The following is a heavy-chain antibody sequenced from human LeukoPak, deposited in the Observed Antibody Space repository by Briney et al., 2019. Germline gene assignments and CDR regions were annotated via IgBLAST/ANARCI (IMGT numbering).Heavy chain of an antibody. Sequence: PSETLSLTCPLSGGSINGYSWGWIRQPPGKGLEWVGYIYYSGSTDYNPSLKSRVTMSLDTSKNQFSLKLSSLTAADTAVYYCSRALITIGAAVARGFDCWGQGTLVTVSP. CDR1: GGSINGYS. V-gene: IGHV4-59*01. D-gene: IGHD2-21*01. CDR2: IYYSGST. CDR3: SRALITIGAAVARGFDC. J-gene: IGHJ4*02.